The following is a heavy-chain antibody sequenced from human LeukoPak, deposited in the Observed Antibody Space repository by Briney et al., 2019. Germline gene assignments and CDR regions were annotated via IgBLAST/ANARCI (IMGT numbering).Heavy chain of an antibody. V-gene: IGHV3-11*04. CDR2: ISDTSSAV. Sequence: GGSLRLSCAASGFTFSDYDMNWIRQAPGKGLEWLSYISDTSSAVYYADSVKGRFTISRDNAKKSLYLQMNSLRAEDTAVYYCARRAAGYSFEGYYMDVWGKGTTVTVSS. CDR1: GFTFSDYD. CDR3: ARRAAGYSFEGYYMDV. J-gene: IGHJ6*03. D-gene: IGHD5-12*01.